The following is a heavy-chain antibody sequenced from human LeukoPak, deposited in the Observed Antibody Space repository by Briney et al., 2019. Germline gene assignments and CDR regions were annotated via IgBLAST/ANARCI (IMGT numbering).Heavy chain of an antibody. CDR1: GYTFTGYY. J-gene: IGHJ4*02. V-gene: IGHV1-2*02. CDR3: VRENWYYDH. CDR2: IYPPTGGT. Sequence: GASVKVSCKASGYTFTGYYMHWVRQAPGQGLEWMGWIYPPTGGTVLAGKFQGRVTMTRDTSIAAAYMELSGLTFDDTAVYYCVRENWYYDHWGQGTLVTVSS. D-gene: IGHD3-16*01.